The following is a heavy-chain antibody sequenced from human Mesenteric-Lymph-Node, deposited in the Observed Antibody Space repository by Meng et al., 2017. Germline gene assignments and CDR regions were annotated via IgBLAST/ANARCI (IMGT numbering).Heavy chain of an antibody. CDR3: ARGMSSSIWGRRWFDP. Sequence: GGSLRLSCAASGFIFSNYDMHWVRQGTGKGLEWVSTIGSAGDPYYPGSVKGRFTVSRDNANNSLYLQMNGLRAEDTAVYYCARGMSSSIWGRRWFDPWGQGTLVTVSS. CDR1: GFIFSNYD. J-gene: IGHJ5*02. CDR2: IGSAGDP. D-gene: IGHD6-6*01. V-gene: IGHV3-13*05.